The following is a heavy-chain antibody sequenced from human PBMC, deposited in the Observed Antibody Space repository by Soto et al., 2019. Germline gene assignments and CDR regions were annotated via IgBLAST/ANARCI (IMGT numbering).Heavy chain of an antibody. CDR2: IYYSGST. D-gene: IGHD3-3*01. V-gene: IGHV4-59*01. J-gene: IGHJ6*03. CDR3: ARALFGVVTTTTDYYYYYMDV. Sequence: PSETLSLTCAVSSGSISNYYWSWIRQPPGKGLEWIGYIYYSGSTNYNPSLKSRVTILVDTSKNQFSLKVSSVTAADTAVYYCARALFGVVTTTTDYYYYYMDVWGKGTTVTVSS. CDR1: SGSISNYY.